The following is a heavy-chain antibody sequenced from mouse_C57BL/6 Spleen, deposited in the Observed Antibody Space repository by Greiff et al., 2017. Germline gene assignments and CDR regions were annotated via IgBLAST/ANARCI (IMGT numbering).Heavy chain of an antibody. Sequence: VKLVESGGGLVQPGGSLKLSCAASGFTFSDYGMAWVRQAPRKGPEWVAFISNLAYSIYYADTVTGRFTISRENAKNTLYLEMSSLRSEDTAMYYCARHQLGYAMDYWGQGTSVTVSS. CDR1: GFTFSDYG. CDR3: ARHQLGYAMDY. V-gene: IGHV5-15*01. J-gene: IGHJ4*01. CDR2: ISNLAYSI. D-gene: IGHD4-1*02.